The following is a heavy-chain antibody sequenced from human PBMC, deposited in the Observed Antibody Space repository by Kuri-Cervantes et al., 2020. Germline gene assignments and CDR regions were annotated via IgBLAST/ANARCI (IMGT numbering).Heavy chain of an antibody. J-gene: IGHJ6*03. V-gene: IGHV5-51*01. CDR2: IYPGDSDT. Sequence: GESLKISCQGSGYSFTSYWIGWVRQMPGKGLEWMGIIYPGDSDTRYSPSFQGQVTISADNSISTAYLQWSSLKASDTAMYYCARHEGHGPPETRYYYMDVWGKGTTVTVSS. CDR1: GYSFTSYW. D-gene: IGHD1-7*01. CDR3: ARHEGHGPPETRYYYMDV.